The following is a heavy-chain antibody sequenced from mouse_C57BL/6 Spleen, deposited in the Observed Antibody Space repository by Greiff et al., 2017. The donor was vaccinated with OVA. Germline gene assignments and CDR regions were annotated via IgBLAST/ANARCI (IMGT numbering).Heavy chain of an antibody. CDR3: ARRGGGNYDYAMDY. Sequence: QVQLQQSGAELVMPGASVKLSCKASGYTFTSYWMHWVKQRPGQGLEWIGEIDPSDSYTNYNQKFKGKSTLTVDKSSSTAYMQLSSLTSEDSAVYYCARRGGGNYDYAMDYWGQGTSVTVSS. J-gene: IGHJ4*01. CDR1: GYTFTSYW. D-gene: IGHD2-1*01. CDR2: IDPSDSYT. V-gene: IGHV1-69*01.